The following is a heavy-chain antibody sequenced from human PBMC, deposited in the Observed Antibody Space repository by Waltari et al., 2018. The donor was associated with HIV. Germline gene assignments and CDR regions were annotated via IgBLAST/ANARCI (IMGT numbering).Heavy chain of an antibody. V-gene: IGHV3-48*01. CDR2: ISSSSSTI. CDR3: ARTVGYSYGYWFDY. Sequence: EVQLVESGGSLVQPGGSLRLSCAASGFTFSRYSMNWVRQAPGKGLEWVSYISSSSSTIYYADSVKGRFTISRDNAKNSLYLQMNSLRAEDTAVYYCARTVGYSYGYWFDYWGQGTLVTVSS. D-gene: IGHD5-18*01. J-gene: IGHJ4*02. CDR1: GFTFSRYS.